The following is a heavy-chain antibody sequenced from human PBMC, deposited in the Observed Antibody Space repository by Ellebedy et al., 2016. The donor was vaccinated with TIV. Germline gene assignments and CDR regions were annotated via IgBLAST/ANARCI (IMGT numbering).Heavy chain of an antibody. J-gene: IGHJ6*02. CDR3: ARDYQNGMDV. Sequence: GESLKISXAASGFSLNNFGMHWVRQAPGKGLEWVAFIWHDGSHTYHADTLRGRFTISRDTSTNTLYLQMNSLRAEDTALYFCARDYQNGMDVWGQGTTVTVSS. CDR2: IWHDGSHT. CDR1: GFSLNNFG. V-gene: IGHV3-33*01. D-gene: IGHD2-2*01.